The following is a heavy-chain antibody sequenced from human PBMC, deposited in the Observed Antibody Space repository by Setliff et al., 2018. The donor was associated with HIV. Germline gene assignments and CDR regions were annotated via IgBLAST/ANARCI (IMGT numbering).Heavy chain of an antibody. Sequence: ASVKVSCKASGGTFSRDAISWVRQAPGQGLEWMGGITGYNGNTNYAEKFQGGVTMTIDTSTSTAYLELRSLRSDDTAVYYCARVGPESLPYTWDDEADTFDIWGQGTMVTVSS. V-gene: IGHV1-18*01. CDR3: ARVGPESLPYTWDDEADTFDI. CDR2: ITGYNGNT. J-gene: IGHJ3*02. D-gene: IGHD1-1*01. CDR1: GGTFSRDA.